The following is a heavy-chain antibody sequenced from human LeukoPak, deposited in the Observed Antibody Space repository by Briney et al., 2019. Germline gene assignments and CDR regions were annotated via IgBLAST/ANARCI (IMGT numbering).Heavy chain of an antibody. CDR2: IYYSGTI. V-gene: IGHV4-59*12. J-gene: IGHJ4*02. CDR1: GGSISSYY. Sequence: SETLSLTCTVSGGSISSYYWSWIRQPPGKGLEWIGYIYYSGTIYYNPSLKSRVTISVDTSKNKFSLKLSSVTAADTAIYYCATTTIRLGYWGQGTLVTVSS. CDR3: ATTTIRLGY. D-gene: IGHD1-26*01.